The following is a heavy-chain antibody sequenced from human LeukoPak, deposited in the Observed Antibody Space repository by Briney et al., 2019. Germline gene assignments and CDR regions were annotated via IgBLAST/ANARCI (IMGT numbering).Heavy chain of an antibody. Sequence: SETLSLTCTVSGGSISSYYWSWIRQPPGKGLEWIGYIYYSGSTNYNPSLKSRVTISVDASKNQFSLKLSSVTAADTAAYYCARGASGWQYYYYYYYMDVWGKGTTVTVSS. D-gene: IGHD6-19*01. CDR3: ARGASGWQYYYYYYYMDV. J-gene: IGHJ6*03. CDR1: GGSISSYY. CDR2: IYYSGST. V-gene: IGHV4-59*01.